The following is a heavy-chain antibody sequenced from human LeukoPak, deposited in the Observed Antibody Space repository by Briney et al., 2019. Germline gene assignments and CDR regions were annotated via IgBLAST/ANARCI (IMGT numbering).Heavy chain of an antibody. CDR3: ATVVGATTEYGMDV. V-gene: IGHV3-23*01. D-gene: IGHD1-26*01. CDR1: EFTFSNYA. CDR2: ISGSGGNT. J-gene: IGHJ6*02. Sequence: GGSLRLSCAASEFTFSNYAVSWVRQAPGKGLEWVSAISGSGGNTYYADSVKGRFTISRDNSKNTLYLQMSSLRAEDTAVYYCATVVGATTEYGMDVWGQGTTVTVSS.